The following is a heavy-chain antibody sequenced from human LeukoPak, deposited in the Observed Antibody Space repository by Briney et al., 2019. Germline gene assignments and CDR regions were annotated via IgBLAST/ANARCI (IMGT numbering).Heavy chain of an antibody. Sequence: ASVKVSCKASGYTFTSYGISWVRQAPGQGLEWMGWISAYNDNTNHAQKLQGRVTMTTDTSTSTAYMELRSLRSDDTAVYYCARSIYCSGGTCYGEFDYWGQGTLVTVSS. CDR3: ARSIYCSGGTCYGEFDY. CDR1: GYTFTSYG. CDR2: ISAYNDNT. D-gene: IGHD2-15*01. V-gene: IGHV1-18*01. J-gene: IGHJ4*02.